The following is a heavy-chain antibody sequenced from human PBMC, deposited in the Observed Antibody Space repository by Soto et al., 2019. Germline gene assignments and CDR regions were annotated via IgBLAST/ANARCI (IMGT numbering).Heavy chain of an antibody. V-gene: IGHV4-31*03. D-gene: IGHD4-17*01. CDR1: GGSISSGVYY. CDR3: GRALTTVTLFDP. Sequence: QVQLQESGPGLVKPSQTLSLTCTVSGGSISSGVYYWSWIRQHPGKGLEWIGYVSYSGSTHYNPSLKSRVTLSVDTSKNQFSLKLSSVTAADTAVYYCGRALTTVTLFDPWGQGTLVTVSS. CDR2: VSYSGST. J-gene: IGHJ5*02.